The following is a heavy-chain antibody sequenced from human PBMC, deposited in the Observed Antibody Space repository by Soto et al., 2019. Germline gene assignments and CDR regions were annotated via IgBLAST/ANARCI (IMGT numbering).Heavy chain of an antibody. V-gene: IGHV1-18*01. D-gene: IGHD3-16*01. Sequence: QVQLAQSANEVKKPGASVRVSCKAAGYTFIRYGIAWVRQAPGQGLEWMGWLSPYNDYTFYAQKFQGRVIMTADTSTRTVYMNLRVLKSDDTAVYYCARGGYYDNSWGKLSHYGLDVWGQGTSVSVSS. CDR2: LSPYNDYT. CDR3: ARGGYYDNSWGKLSHYGLDV. J-gene: IGHJ6*02. CDR1: GYTFIRYG.